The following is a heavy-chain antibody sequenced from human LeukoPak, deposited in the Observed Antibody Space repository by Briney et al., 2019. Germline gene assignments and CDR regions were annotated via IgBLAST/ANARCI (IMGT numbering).Heavy chain of an antibody. CDR1: GFTFSSYD. J-gene: IGHJ5*02. CDR2: IRSSGNTI. CDR3: ARGFGLASNWFVP. Sequence: GGSLRLSCAASGFTFSSYDMNWVRQAPGKGLEWVSYIRSSGNTIYYADSVKGRFTISRDNVKNALFLQMNSLRADDTAVYYCARGFGLASNWFVPWGQGTLVTVSS. V-gene: IGHV3-48*03. D-gene: IGHD3/OR15-3a*01.